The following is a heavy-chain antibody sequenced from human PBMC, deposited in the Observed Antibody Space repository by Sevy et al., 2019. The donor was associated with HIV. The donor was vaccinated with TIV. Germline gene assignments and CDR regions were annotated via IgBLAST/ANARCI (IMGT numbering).Heavy chain of an antibody. Sequence: GGSLRLSCAASGFTVIYNYMSWVRQAPGKGLEWVSVIYSGGSTYYADSVKGRFTISRDNSKNTLFLQMDSLRVEDTAVYYCARLNKGNWSDPWGQGTLVTVSS. CDR3: ARLNKGNWSDP. J-gene: IGHJ5*02. V-gene: IGHV3-53*01. CDR1: GFTVIYNY. CDR2: IYSGGST.